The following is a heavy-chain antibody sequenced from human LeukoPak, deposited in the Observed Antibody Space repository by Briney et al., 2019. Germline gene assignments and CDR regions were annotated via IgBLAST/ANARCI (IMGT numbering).Heavy chain of an antibody. CDR2: INPSGGST. V-gene: IGHV1-46*01. CDR3: ARAGGSFDAFDI. Sequence: ASVKVSCKASGYTFTSYYMHWVRQAPGQGLEWMGIINPSGGSTSYAQKFQGRVTMTRYTSTSTVYMELRSLRSEDTAVYYCARAGGSFDAFDIWGQGTMVTVSS. J-gene: IGHJ3*02. CDR1: GYTFTSYY. D-gene: IGHD2-15*01.